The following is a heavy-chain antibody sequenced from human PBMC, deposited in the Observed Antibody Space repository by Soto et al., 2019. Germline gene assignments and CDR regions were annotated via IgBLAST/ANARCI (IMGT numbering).Heavy chain of an antibody. CDR1: GFTFSSYS. J-gene: IGHJ6*02. D-gene: IGHD2-8*01. CDR2: ITSDSSTI. Sequence: EVQLVESGGGLVQPGGSLRLSCAASGFTFSSYSINWVRQALGKGLEWFSYITSDSSTISYADSVKGRFTVSRDNAKNSPYLQMNSLRDEDTAVYYCARVGRGVYGMDVWGQGTSVTVSS. V-gene: IGHV3-48*02. CDR3: ARVGRGVYGMDV.